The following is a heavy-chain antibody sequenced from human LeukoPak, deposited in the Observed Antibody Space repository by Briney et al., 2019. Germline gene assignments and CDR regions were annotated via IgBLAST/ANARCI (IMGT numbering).Heavy chain of an antibody. CDR2: ISHDARTK. Sequence: QPGGSLRLSYVVSGFNFDNFAMRWVRQPLGKGLEWVAVISHDARTKYYADSMKGRIIISRDNSKNTLFLQMNNLRTEDTAVYFCARTSPPGDGYNPPDHWGQGTLVTVSS. D-gene: IGHD5-24*01. CDR1: GFNFDNFA. CDR3: ARTSPPGDGYNPPDH. V-gene: IGHV3-30*04. J-gene: IGHJ5*02.